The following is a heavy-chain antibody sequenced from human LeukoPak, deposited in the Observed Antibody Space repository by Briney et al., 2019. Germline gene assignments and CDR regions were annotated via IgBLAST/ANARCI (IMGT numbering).Heavy chain of an antibody. CDR1: GYSISSGYY. D-gene: IGHD4-11*01. Sequence: SETLSLTCTVSGYSISSGYYWGWIRQPPGKWLEWIGSIYHSGSTYYNPSLKSRVTISVDTSKNQFSLKLSSVTAADTAVYYCARQTTPGGFDPWGQGTLVTVSS. J-gene: IGHJ5*02. V-gene: IGHV4-38-2*02. CDR3: ARQTTPGGFDP. CDR2: IYHSGST.